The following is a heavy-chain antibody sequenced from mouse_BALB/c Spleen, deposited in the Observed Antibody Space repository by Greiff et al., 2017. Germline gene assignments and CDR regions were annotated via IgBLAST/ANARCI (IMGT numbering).Heavy chain of an antibody. J-gene: IGHJ2*01. V-gene: IGHV1-7*01. D-gene: IGHD2-3*01. CDR3: ASEGHCDGADY. CDR1: GYTFTSYW. Sequence: VQLQQSGAELEKPGASVKMSCKASGYTFTSYWMHWVKQRPGQGLEWIGYINPSTGYTEYNQKFKDKATLTADKSSSTAYMQLSSLTSEDSAVYYGASEGHCDGADYWGQGTTLTVSS. CDR2: INPSTGYT.